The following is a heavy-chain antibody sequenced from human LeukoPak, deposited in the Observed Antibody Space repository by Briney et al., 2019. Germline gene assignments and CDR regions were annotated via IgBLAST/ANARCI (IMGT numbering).Heavy chain of an antibody. V-gene: IGHV4-4*09. D-gene: IGHD3-3*01. CDR2: IYTSGST. CDR3: ARSSYYDFWSGYDDGPYAFDI. J-gene: IGHJ3*02. CDR1: GGSISSYY. Sequence: SETLSLTCTVSGGSISSYYWSWIRQPPGKGLEWIGYIYTSGSTNYNPSLKSRVTISVDTSKNQFSLKLSSVTAADTAVYYCARSSYYDFWSGYDDGPYAFDIWGQGTMVTVSS.